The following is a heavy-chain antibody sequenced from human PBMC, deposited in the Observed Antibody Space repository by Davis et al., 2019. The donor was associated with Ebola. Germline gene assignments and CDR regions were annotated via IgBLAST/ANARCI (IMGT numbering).Heavy chain of an antibody. CDR1: GFTFSTYS. Sequence: GESLKISCAGSGFTFSTYSMNWVRQAPGKGLEWVSSISSSSSYIYYADSVKGRFTISRDNSKNMLYLQMNSLRLEDTAVYHCAKDGPVPNYYHNSGYSLAIDHWGQGTLVTVSS. V-gene: IGHV3-21*01. CDR3: AKDGPVPNYYHNSGYSLAIDH. D-gene: IGHD3-22*01. CDR2: ISSSSSYI. J-gene: IGHJ4*02.